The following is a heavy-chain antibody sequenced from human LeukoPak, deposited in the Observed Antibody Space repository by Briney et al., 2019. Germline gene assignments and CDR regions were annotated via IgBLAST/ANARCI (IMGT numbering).Heavy chain of an antibody. V-gene: IGHV5-51*01. CDR3: ARPASPMIVVGDLDAFDI. Sequence: GESLKISCKGSGYSFTSYWIGWVRQMPGKGLEWMGIIYPGDSDTRYSPSFQGQVTISADKSISTAYLQWSSLKASDTAMYYCARPASPMIVVGDLDAFDIWGQGTMVTVSS. CDR2: IYPGDSDT. CDR1: GYSFTSYW. D-gene: IGHD3-22*01. J-gene: IGHJ3*02.